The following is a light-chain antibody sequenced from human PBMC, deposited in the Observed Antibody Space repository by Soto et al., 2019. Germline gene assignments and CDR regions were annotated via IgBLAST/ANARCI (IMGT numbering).Light chain of an antibody. V-gene: IGLV2-23*01. Sequence: QSALTQPASVSGSPGQSITISCTGTSSDVGSSNLVSWYQQHPGKAPKLMIHEGSKRPSGVSNRFSGSKSDNTASLTIFGLQAEDEADYYCCSYAGSNTYVFGTGTKVTVL. J-gene: IGLJ1*01. CDR1: SSDVGSSNL. CDR2: EGS. CDR3: CSYAGSNTYV.